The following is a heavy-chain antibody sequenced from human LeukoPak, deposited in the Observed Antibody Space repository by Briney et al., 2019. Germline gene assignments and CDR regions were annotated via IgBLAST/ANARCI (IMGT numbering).Heavy chain of an antibody. CDR1: GDSVSSNSAA. D-gene: IGHD3-3*02. Sequence: SQTLSLTCAISGDSVSSNSAAWNWIRQSPSRGLEWLGRTYYRSKWYNDYAVSVKSRITINPDTSKNQFSLQLNSVTPEDTAVYYCAWGRQRISWPQGYYYYYYGMDVWGQGTTVTVSS. J-gene: IGHJ6*02. CDR3: AWGRQRISWPQGYYYYYYGMDV. V-gene: IGHV6-1*01. CDR2: TYYRSKWYN.